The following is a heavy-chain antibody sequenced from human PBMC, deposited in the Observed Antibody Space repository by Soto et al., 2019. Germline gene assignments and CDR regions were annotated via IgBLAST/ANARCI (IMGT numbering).Heavy chain of an antibody. CDR3: ASHRADIVVVPAAMLAVSYYYYGMDV. D-gene: IGHD2-2*01. J-gene: IGHJ6*02. Sequence: PGGSLRLSCAASGFTFSSYSMNWVRQAPGKGLEWVSSISSSSSYIYYADSVKGRFTISRDNAKNSLYLQMNSLRAEDTAVYYCASHRADIVVVPAAMLAVSYYYYGMDVWGQGTTVTVSS. CDR1: GFTFSSYS. CDR2: ISSSSSYI. V-gene: IGHV3-21*04.